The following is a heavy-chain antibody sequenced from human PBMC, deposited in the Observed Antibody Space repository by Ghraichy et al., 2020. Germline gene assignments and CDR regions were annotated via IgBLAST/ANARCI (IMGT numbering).Heavy chain of an antibody. CDR3: ARLSIAAALNYYFDY. CDR1: GGSISSGGYS. D-gene: IGHD6-13*01. Sequence: SQTLSLTCAVSGGSISSGGYSWSWIRQPPGKGLEWIGYIYHSGSTYYNPSLKSRVTISVDRSKNQFSLKLSSVTAADTAVYYCARLSIAAALNYYFDYWGQGTLVTVSS. J-gene: IGHJ4*02. CDR2: IYHSGST. V-gene: IGHV4-30-2*01.